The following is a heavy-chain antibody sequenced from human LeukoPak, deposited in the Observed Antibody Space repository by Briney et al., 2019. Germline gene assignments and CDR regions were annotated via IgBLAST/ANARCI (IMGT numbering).Heavy chain of an antibody. V-gene: IGHV4-34*01. CDR3: ARGGRMSSGWYSS. CDR1: GGSFSGYY. CDR2: INHSGST. Sequence: SETLPLTCAVYGGSFSGYYWSWIRQPPGKGLEWIGEINHSGSTNYNPSLKSRVTISVDTSKNQFSLKLSSVTAADTAVYYCARGGRMSSGWYSSWGQGTLVTVSS. D-gene: IGHD6-19*01. J-gene: IGHJ5*02.